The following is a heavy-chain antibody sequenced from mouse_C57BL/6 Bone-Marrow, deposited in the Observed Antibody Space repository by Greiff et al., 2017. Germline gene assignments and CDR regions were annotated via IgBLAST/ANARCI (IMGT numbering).Heavy chain of an antibody. J-gene: IGHJ3*01. Sequence: QVQLQQSGAELAKPGASVKLSCKASGYTFTSYWMHWVKQRPGQGLEWIGYINPSSGYTKYNQKFKDKATLTADKSSSTAYMQLRSMTYEDSAVYYCSSGGRLRREFAYWGQGTLVTVSA. CDR2: INPSSGYT. CDR3: SSGGRLRREFAY. V-gene: IGHV1-7*01. CDR1: GYTFTSYW. D-gene: IGHD2-4*01.